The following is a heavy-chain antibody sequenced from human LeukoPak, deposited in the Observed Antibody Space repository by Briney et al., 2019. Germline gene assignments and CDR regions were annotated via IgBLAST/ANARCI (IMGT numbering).Heavy chain of an antibody. J-gene: IGHJ6*03. CDR2: IYHSGST. CDR1: GGSISSSNW. D-gene: IGHD2-2*01. V-gene: IGHV4-4*02. CDR3: ASLSGYCSGTSCSPMDV. Sequence: KPSETLSLTCAVSGGSISSSNWWSWVRQPPGKGLEWIGEIYHSGSTNYNPSLKSRVTISVDKSKNQFSLKLSSVTAADTAVYYCASLSGYCSGTSCSPMDVWGKGTTVTVSS.